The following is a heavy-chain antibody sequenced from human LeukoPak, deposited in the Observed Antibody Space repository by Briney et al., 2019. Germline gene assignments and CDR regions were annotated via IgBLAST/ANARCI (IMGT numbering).Heavy chain of an antibody. V-gene: IGHV3-66*01. CDR1: GFTVSSNS. J-gene: IGHJ4*02. CDR3: ARLPPGSYSFDY. CDR2: IYSGGST. Sequence: GGSLRLSCAASGFTVSSNSMSWVRQAPGKGLEWVSVIYSGGSTYYADSVKGRFTISRDNSKNTLYLQMNSLRAEDTAVYYCARLPPGSYSFDYWGQGTLVTVSS. D-gene: IGHD3-10*01.